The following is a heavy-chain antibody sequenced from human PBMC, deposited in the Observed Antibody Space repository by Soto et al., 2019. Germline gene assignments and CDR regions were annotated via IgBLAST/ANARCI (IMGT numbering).Heavy chain of an antibody. CDR3: AKDVLRFLEWLAFYGMDV. CDR2: ISYDGSNK. V-gene: IGHV3-30*18. CDR1: GFTFSSYG. J-gene: IGHJ6*02. Sequence: QVQLVESGGGVVQPGRSLRLSCAASGFTFSSYGMHWVRQATGKGLEWVAVISYDGSNKYYADSVKGRFTISRDNSKNTLYLQMNSLRADDTAVYYCAKDVLRFLEWLAFYGMDVWGQGTTVTVSS. D-gene: IGHD3-3*01.